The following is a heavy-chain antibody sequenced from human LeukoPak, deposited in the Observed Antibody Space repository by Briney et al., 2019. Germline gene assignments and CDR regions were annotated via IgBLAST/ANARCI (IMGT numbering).Heavy chain of an antibody. CDR2: INPSGGST. D-gene: IGHD6-13*01. Sequence: VASVKVSCKASGYTFTSYYMHWVRQAPGQGLEWMGIINPSGGSTSYAQKFQGRVTMTKDTSTSTVYMELSSLRSEDTAVYYCARGGKRAYSSSYLDYWGQGTLVTVSS. J-gene: IGHJ4*02. CDR1: GYTFTSYY. V-gene: IGHV1-46*01. CDR3: ARGGKRAYSSSYLDY.